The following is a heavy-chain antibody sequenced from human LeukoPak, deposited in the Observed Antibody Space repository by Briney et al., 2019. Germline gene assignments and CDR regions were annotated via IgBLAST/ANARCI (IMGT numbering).Heavy chain of an antibody. CDR2: IDPSDSYT. CDR1: GYSFTSYW. V-gene: IGHV5-10-1*01. Sequence: GESLKISCKGSGYSFTSYWISWVRQMPGKGLGWMGRIDPSDSYTNYSPSFQGHVTISADKSISTAYLQWSSLKASDTAMYYCASSYGSGSYSIDYWGQGTLVTVSS. CDR3: ASSYGSGSYSIDY. D-gene: IGHD3-10*01. J-gene: IGHJ4*02.